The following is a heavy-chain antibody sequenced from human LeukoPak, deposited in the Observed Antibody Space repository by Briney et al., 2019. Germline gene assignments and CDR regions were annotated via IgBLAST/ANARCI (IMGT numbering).Heavy chain of an antibody. CDR3: ASGYSGSYNWFDP. J-gene: IGHJ5*02. D-gene: IGHD1-26*01. Sequence: GGSLRLSCAASGFTFSSYSMNWVRQAPGKGLEWVSSISSSSSYIYYADSVKGRFTISRDNAKNTLYLQMNSLRAEDTAVYYCASGYSGSYNWFDPWGQGTLVTVSS. CDR2: ISSSSSYI. CDR1: GFTFSSYS. V-gene: IGHV3-21*01.